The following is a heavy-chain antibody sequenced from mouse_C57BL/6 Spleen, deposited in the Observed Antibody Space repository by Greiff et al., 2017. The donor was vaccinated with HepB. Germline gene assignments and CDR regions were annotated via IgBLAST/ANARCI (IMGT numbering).Heavy chain of an antibody. V-gene: IGHV5-9*01. CDR2: ISGGGGNT. Sequence: EVKLVESGGGLVKPGGSLKLSCAASGFTFSSYTMSWVRQTPEKRLEWVATISGGGGNTYYPDSVKGRFTISRDNAKNTLYLQMSSLRSEDTALYYCARDYYGSSSDYWGQGTTLTVSS. CDR3: ARDYYGSSSDY. D-gene: IGHD1-1*01. J-gene: IGHJ2*01. CDR1: GFTFSSYT.